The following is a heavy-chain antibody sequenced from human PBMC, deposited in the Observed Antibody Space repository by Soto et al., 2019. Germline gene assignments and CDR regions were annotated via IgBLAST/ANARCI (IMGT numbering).Heavy chain of an antibody. CDR1: GGTFSSYT. CDR2: IIPILGIA. J-gene: IGHJ3*02. V-gene: IGHV1-69*02. Sequence: ASVKVSCKASGGTFSSYTISWVRQAPGQGLEWMGRIIPILGIANYAQKFQGRVTITADKSTSTAYMELSSLRSEDTAVYYCASYLYCTNGVCSNDAFDIWGQGTMVTVSS. CDR3: ASYLYCTNGVCSNDAFDI. D-gene: IGHD2-8*01.